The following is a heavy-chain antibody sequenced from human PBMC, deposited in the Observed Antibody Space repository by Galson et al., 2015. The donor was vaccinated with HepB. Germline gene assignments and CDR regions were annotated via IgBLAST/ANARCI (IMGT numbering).Heavy chain of an antibody. CDR2: IIPIFGTA. J-gene: IGHJ5*02. CDR3: AKDYYDSSGYYLGRFDP. CDR1: GGTFSSYA. D-gene: IGHD3-22*01. V-gene: IGHV1-69*13. Sequence: SVKVSCKASGGTFSSYAISWVRQAPGQGLEWMGGIIPIFGTANYAQKFQGRVTITADESTSTAYMELSSLRSEDTAVYYCAKDYYDSSGYYLGRFDPWGQGTLVTVSS.